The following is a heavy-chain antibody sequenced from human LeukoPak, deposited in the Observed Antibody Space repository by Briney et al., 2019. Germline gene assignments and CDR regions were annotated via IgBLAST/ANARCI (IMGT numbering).Heavy chain of an antibody. J-gene: IGHJ3*01. D-gene: IGHD1-14*01. V-gene: IGHV3-30*02. CDR3: AKSRAPTAAPDAFDF. Sequence: GGSLRLSCRASGFIFSNYGIHWVRQAPGKGLEWVAFTRYGGSGGNEFYADSVKGRFTISRDNSKNSLYLQMNRLRVEDTAVYYCAKSRAPTAAPDAFDFWGQGTMVTVSS. CDR2: TRYGGSGGNE. CDR1: GFIFSNYG.